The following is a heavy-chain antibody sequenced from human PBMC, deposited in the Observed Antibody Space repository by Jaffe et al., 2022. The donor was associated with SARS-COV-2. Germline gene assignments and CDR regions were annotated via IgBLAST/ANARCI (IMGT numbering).Heavy chain of an antibody. J-gene: IGHJ6*02. CDR3: ARDEVRRVPHYYYYGMDV. V-gene: IGHV4-4*07. CDR2: IYTSGST. D-gene: IGHD1-1*01. CDR1: GGSISSYY. Sequence: QVQLQESGPGLVKPSETLSLTCTVSGGSISSYYWSWIRQPAGKGLEWIGRIYTSGSTNYNPSLKSRVTMSVDTSKNQFSLKLSSVTAADTAVYYCARDEVRRVPHYYYYGMDVWGQGTTVTVSS.